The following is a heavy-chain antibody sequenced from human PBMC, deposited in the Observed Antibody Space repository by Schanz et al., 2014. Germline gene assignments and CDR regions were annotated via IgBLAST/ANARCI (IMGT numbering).Heavy chain of an antibody. CDR1: GFTFSDAW. CDR3: TRDVRLDRRGNWFDP. J-gene: IGHJ5*02. CDR2: ILGLASTT. Sequence: EVQLVESGGGLVKPGGFLRLSCAASGFTFSDAWMSWVRQVPGKGLEWVSAILGLASTTYYADSVKGRFTISRDNSKNLLYLQMNSLRAEDTAVYYCTRDVRLDRRGNWFDPWGQGTLVTVSS. D-gene: IGHD1-1*01. V-gene: IGHV3-23*04.